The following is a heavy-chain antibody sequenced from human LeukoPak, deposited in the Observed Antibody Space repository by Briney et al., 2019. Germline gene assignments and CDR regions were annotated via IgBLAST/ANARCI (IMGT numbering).Heavy chain of an antibody. CDR3: ARDLYGSGKRFDY. V-gene: IGHV4-4*02. J-gene: IGHJ4*01. CDR2: VFHTGST. CDR1: GGSISNSHW. Sequence: SETLSLTCAVSGGSISNSHWWSWVRQPPGKGLEWIGEVFHTGSTNYNPSLKRRVTLSVDRSKNQFSLKLSSVTAADTAVYYCARDLYGSGKRFDYW. D-gene: IGHD3-10*01.